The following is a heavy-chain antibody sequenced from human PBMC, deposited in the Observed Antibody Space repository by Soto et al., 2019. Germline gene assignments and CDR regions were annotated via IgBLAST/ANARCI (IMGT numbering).Heavy chain of an antibody. CDR1: GFTFSSYS. Sequence: EVQLVESGGGLVKPGGSLRLSCAASGFTFSSYSMIWVRQAPGKGLEWVSSISTTSTYIYYADSVKGRFTISRDNAKNLLYLLMNSLRAEDTAVYYCAREGSLYNDYVSNCADYWGQGTLVTVSS. CDR2: ISTTSTYI. V-gene: IGHV3-21*01. J-gene: IGHJ4*02. CDR3: AREGSLYNDYVSNCADY. D-gene: IGHD3-10*02.